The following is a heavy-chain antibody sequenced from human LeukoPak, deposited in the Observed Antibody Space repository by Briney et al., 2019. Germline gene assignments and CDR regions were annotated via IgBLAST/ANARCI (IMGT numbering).Heavy chain of an antibody. CDR3: TRSKAYYYDSSGYSGY. CDR1: GFTFGDYA. D-gene: IGHD3-22*01. J-gene: IGHJ4*02. Sequence: GGSLRLSCTASGFTFGDYAMSWVRQAPGKGLEWVGFIGSKAYGGTTEYAASVKGRFTISRDDSKSIAYLQMNSLKTEDTAVYYCTRSKAYYYDSSGYSGYWGQGTLVTVSS. V-gene: IGHV3-49*04. CDR2: IGSKAYGGTT.